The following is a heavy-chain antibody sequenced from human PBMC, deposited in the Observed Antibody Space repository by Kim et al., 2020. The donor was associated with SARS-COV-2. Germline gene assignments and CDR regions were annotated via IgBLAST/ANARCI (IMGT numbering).Heavy chain of an antibody. V-gene: IGHV1-8*01. CDR1: GYTFTSYD. CDR2: MNPNSGNT. D-gene: IGHD2-2*01. J-gene: IGHJ4*02. CDR3: ARGLTRREPMQGY. Sequence: ASVKVSCKSSGYTFTSYDINWVRQATGQGLEWMGWMNPNSGNTGYAQKFQGRVTMARNTSISTAYMELSSLRSEDTAVYYCARGLTRREPMQGYWGQGTLVTVSS.